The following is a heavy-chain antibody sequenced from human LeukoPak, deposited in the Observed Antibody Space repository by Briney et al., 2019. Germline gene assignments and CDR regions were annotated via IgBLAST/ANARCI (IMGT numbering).Heavy chain of an antibody. CDR1: GFTFSSYG. J-gene: IGHJ6*04. Sequence: GGSLRLSCAASGFTFSSYGMHWVRQAPGKGLEWVAVIWYDGSNKYYADSVKGRFTISRDNSKNTLYLQMNSLRAEDTAVYYCAREEDSTTIRSSYGMDVWGKGTTVTVSS. D-gene: IGHD2/OR15-2a*01. V-gene: IGHV3-33*01. CDR3: AREEDSTTIRSSYGMDV. CDR2: IWYDGSNK.